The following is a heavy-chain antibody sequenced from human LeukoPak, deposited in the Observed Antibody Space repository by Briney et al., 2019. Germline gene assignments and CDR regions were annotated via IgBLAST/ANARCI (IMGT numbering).Heavy chain of an antibody. CDR2: INPNNGDT. Sequence: ASVKVSCKASGYTFTAQYMHWVRQAPGQGLEWMGWINPNNGDTKYAQRFLGRVTMTRDTSTTTAYMELSRLRSDDTAVYYCARDPFSDYYDSSGYYDYWGQGTLVTVSS. J-gene: IGHJ4*02. CDR1: GYTFTAQY. D-gene: IGHD3-22*01. V-gene: IGHV1-2*02. CDR3: ARDPFSDYYDSSGYYDY.